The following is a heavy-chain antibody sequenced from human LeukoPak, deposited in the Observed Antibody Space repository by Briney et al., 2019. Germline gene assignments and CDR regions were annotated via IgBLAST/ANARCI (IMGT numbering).Heavy chain of an antibody. V-gene: IGHV1-46*01. CDR3: ARDARTTGTSDFDY. Sequence: ASMTVSCKASGYTFTSYYMHWVRQAPGQGLEWMGVINPSGGSTSYAQKFQGRVTMTRDTSTSTVYMELSSLRSEDTAVYYCARDARTTGTSDFDYWGQGTLVTVSS. CDR2: INPSGGST. CDR1: GYTFTSYY. J-gene: IGHJ4*02. D-gene: IGHD1-1*01.